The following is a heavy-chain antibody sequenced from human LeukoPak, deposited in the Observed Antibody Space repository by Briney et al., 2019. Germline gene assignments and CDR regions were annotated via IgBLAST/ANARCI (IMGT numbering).Heavy chain of an antibody. CDR1: GGSISSGDYY. J-gene: IGHJ4*02. Sequence: SETLSLTCTVSGGSISSGDYYWSWIRQPPGKGLEWIGYIYYSGITNYNASLKSRVTISVDTSKNQFSLKLSSVTAADTAMYYCARHQYSSSWSPLDYWGQGTLVTVSS. D-gene: IGHD6-13*01. CDR2: IYYSGIT. CDR3: ARHQYSSSWSPLDY. V-gene: IGHV4-61*08.